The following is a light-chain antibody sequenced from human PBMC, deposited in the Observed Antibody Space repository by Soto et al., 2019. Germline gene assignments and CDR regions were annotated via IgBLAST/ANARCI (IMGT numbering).Light chain of an antibody. CDR2: LEGSGSY. Sequence: QSVLTQSSSASASLGSSVKLTCTLSSGHSSYIIAWHQQQPGKAPRYLMKLEGSGSYNKGSGVPDRFSGSSSVADRYLTISNLQSEDEADYYCETWDSNTRVFGGGTKVTVL. V-gene: IGLV4-60*03. J-gene: IGLJ2*01. CDR1: SGHSSYI. CDR3: ETWDSNTRV.